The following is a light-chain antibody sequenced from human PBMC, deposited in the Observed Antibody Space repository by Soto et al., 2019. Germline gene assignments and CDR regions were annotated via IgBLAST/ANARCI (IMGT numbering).Light chain of an antibody. V-gene: IGKV3-20*01. CDR3: QQYGISPRT. CDR2: GVS. J-gene: IGKJ1*01. CDR1: QSVTSNY. Sequence: EIVLTQSPGTLSLSPGERATLSCRASQSVTSNYLAWYQQKPGQAPRLLIYGVSSRATGIPDRLSGSGSGTDFTLTISRLEPEDFAVYYCQQYGISPRTFGQGTKVDIK.